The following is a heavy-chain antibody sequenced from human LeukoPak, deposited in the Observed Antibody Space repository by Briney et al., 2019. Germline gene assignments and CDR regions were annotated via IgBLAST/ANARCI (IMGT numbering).Heavy chain of an antibody. Sequence: PSQTLSLTCTVSGGSISSGDYYWSWIRQPPGTGLEWIGYIYYSGSTYYNPSLKSRVTISVDTSKNQFSLKLSSVTAADTAVYYCARDPGDRSDYGDYPTRGMDVWGQGTTVTVSS. CDR3: ARDPGDRSDYGDYPTRGMDV. V-gene: IGHV4-30-4*01. D-gene: IGHD4-17*01. CDR2: IYYSGST. CDR1: GGSISSGDYY. J-gene: IGHJ6*02.